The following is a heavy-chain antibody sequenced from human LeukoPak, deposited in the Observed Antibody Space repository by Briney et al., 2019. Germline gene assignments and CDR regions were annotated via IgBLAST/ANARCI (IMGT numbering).Heavy chain of an antibody. CDR3: ARDNWHYDSSGYSFDY. CDR2: FDPEDGET. D-gene: IGHD3-22*01. V-gene: IGHV1-24*01. CDR1: GYTLTELS. Sequence: ASVKVSCKVSGYTLTELSMHWVRQAPGKGLEWMGGFDPEDGETIYAQKFQGRVTITRDTSASTAYMELSSLRSEDTAVYYCARDNWHYDSSGYSFDYWGQGTLVTVSS. J-gene: IGHJ4*02.